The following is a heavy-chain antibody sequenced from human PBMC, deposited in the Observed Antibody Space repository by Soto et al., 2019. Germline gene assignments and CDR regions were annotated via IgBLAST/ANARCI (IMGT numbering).Heavy chain of an antibody. V-gene: IGHV2-5*02. J-gene: IGHJ3*02. CDR2: IYWDDDK. D-gene: IGHD4-17*01. CDR3: AHRLDDYGDFGAFDI. Sequence: QITLKESGPTLVKPTQTLTLTCTFSGFSLSTSGVGVGWIRQPPGKALEWLALIYWDDDKRYSPSLKSRLTITKDTSKNLVVLTMTNMDPVDTATYYCAHRLDDYGDFGAFDIWGQGTMVTVSS. CDR1: GFSLSTSGVG.